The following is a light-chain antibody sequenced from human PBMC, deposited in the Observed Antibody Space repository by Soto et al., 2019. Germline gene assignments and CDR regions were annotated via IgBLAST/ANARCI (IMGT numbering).Light chain of an antibody. J-gene: IGLJ2*01. Sequence: QSALTQPPSASGSPGQSVTISCAGTSSDGGVDNYVSWYQQRPGKAPQLIIYEVRKRPSGVPDRFSGSKSGNMGSLTVSGLQAEDEGSYFCSSYAGSNRVVFGGGTKLTVL. CDR2: EVR. V-gene: IGLV2-8*01. CDR3: SSYAGSNRVV. CDR1: SSDGGVDNY.